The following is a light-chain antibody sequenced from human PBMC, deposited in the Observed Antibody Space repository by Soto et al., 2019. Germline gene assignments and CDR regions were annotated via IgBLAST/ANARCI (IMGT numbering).Light chain of an antibody. CDR2: GVS. J-gene: IGLJ1*01. Sequence: QSALTQPASVSGSPGQSITISCTGTISDFVVYNYVSWYQQLPGKAPKLMIYGVSNRPSGVSNRFSGSKSGNTASLTISGLQADDEADYYCSTYTTSGALQVFGTGTKLTVL. CDR3: STYTTSGALQV. V-gene: IGLV2-14*01. CDR1: ISDFVVYNY.